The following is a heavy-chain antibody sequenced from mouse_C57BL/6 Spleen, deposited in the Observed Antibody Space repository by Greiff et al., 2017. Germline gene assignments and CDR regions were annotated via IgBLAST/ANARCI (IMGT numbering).Heavy chain of an antibody. CDR1: GYTFTSYW. Sequence: QVQLQQPGAELVRPGSSVKLSCKASGYTFTSYWMDWVKQRPGQGLEWIGNIYPSDSETHYNQKFKDKATLTVDKSSSTAYMQLSRLTSEGSAVYYGARSPDGYPDYWGQGTTLTVSS. J-gene: IGHJ2*01. CDR2: IYPSDSET. D-gene: IGHD2-3*01. V-gene: IGHV1-61*01. CDR3: ARSPDGYPDY.